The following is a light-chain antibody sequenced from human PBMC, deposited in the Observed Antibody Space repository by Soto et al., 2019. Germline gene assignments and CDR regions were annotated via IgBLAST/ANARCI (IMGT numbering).Light chain of an antibody. CDR2: GAS. Sequence: EMVLTQSPGTLSLSPVEGAALACGASQNINSNLAWYQQKPGQAPRLLIYGASTRVTGIPARFSGGRSGTEFTFTISSLQSEDFAVYYCQQYNVWPLTFGGGTKVDIK. J-gene: IGKJ4*01. CDR3: QQYNVWPLT. CDR1: QNINSN. V-gene: IGKV3-15*01.